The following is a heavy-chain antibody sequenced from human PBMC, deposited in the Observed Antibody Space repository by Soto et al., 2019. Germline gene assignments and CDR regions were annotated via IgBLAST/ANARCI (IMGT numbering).Heavy chain of an antibody. CDR2: IKHDGPPK. V-gene: IGHV3-7*01. D-gene: IGHD3-16*01. CDR3: GGGDY. J-gene: IGHJ4*02. Sequence: EVQMVESGGDLVQPGGSLRLSCAASGFTFSTYWMNWVRQAPGKGLEWVANIKHDGPPKYYMDSVQGRFTISRDNAKNSLYLQISSLRDEETAVYYCGGGDYCCQLTLVNVSS. CDR1: GFTFSTYW.